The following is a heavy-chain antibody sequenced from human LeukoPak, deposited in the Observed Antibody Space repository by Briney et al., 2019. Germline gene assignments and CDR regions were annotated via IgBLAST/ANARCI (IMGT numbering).Heavy chain of an antibody. D-gene: IGHD3-10*01. Sequence: ASVKVSCKASGYTFTSYGLSWVRQAPGQGLEWMGWISAYNGNTNYAQKLQGRVTMTTDTSTSTAYMELRSLRSDDTAVYYCASSLWFGEFAHWGQGTLVTVSS. CDR1: GYTFTSYG. CDR2: ISAYNGNT. J-gene: IGHJ4*02. CDR3: ASSLWFGEFAH. V-gene: IGHV1-18*01.